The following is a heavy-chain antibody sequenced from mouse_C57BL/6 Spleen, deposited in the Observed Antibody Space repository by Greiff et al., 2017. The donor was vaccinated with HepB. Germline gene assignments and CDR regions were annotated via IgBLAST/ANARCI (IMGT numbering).Heavy chain of an antibody. Sequence: QVQLQQPGAELVNPGASVNLSCKASGYTLTSYWMHWVKQRPGQGLEWIGEINPSNGRTNYNEKFKSKATLTVDKSPSTAYMQLSSPTSEDSAVYYCARLLINFDYWGQGTTLTVSS. J-gene: IGHJ2*01. CDR2: INPSNGRT. CDR3: ARLLINFDY. V-gene: IGHV1S81*02. CDR1: GYTLTSYW. D-gene: IGHD2-1*01.